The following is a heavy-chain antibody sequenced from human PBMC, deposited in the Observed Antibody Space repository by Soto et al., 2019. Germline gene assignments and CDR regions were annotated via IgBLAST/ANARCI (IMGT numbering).Heavy chain of an antibody. CDR3: AIVRGVRGYHYVEPFDY. V-gene: IGHV1-18*04. CDR1: GYIFTNFA. D-gene: IGHD4-17*01. Sequence: QVELVQSGAEVKKPGASVTVSCNFSGYIFTNFAINWVRQAPGQGLEWMGWVSRYNGNTNYARKLQGRVTMTTDTSTSTAYIQLTSLRSDDTAIYFCAIVRGVRGYHYVEPFDYWGQGTLVTVSS. CDR2: VSRYNGNT. J-gene: IGHJ4*02.